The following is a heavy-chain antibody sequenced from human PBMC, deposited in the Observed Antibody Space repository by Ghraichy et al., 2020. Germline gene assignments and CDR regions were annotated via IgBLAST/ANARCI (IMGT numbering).Heavy chain of an antibody. J-gene: IGHJ5*02. CDR1: GYTFPKYG. CDR2: INTYDGHA. CDR3: ARDWDYSWFDP. Sequence: ASVKVSCKASGYTFPKYGISWVRQAPGQGLEWVGWINTYDGHANYAQKFQDRVAITTDTSASTAYMELRSLRSDDTAVYYCARDWDYSWFDPWGKGTLVTFSS. V-gene: IGHV1-18*01. D-gene: IGHD1-7*01.